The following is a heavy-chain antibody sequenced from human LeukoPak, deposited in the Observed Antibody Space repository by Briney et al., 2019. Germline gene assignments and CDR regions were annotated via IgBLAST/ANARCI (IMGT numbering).Heavy chain of an antibody. D-gene: IGHD5-12*01. CDR3: ARVYSGYDLLDY. CDR1: GGSLSSGRDS. CDR2: VSSTGST. Sequence: SETLSLTCTVSGGSLSSGRDSWSWVRQPAGKGLEWIGRVSSTGSTNYNPSLKSRVTISVDTSKNQFSLKLSSVTAADTAVYYCARVYSGYDLLDYWGQGTLVTVSS. V-gene: IGHV4-61*10. J-gene: IGHJ4*02.